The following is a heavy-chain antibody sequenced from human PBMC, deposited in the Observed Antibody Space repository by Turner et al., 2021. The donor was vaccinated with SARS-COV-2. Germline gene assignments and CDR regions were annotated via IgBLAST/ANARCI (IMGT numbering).Heavy chain of an antibody. Sequence: QLQLVESGGGVVQPGSALRLSCAASGFTFSTYAMHWVRQAPGKGVEWGAGISYDGSNKYYADSVKGRFTISRDNYKNTMYLQMKSLRAEDTAVYYCARARGSTYYSAFDYWGQETLVTVSS. CDR3: ARARGSTYYSAFDY. CDR1: GFTFSTYA. V-gene: IGHV3-30-3*01. CDR2: ISYDGSNK. J-gene: IGHJ4*02. D-gene: IGHD3-3*01.